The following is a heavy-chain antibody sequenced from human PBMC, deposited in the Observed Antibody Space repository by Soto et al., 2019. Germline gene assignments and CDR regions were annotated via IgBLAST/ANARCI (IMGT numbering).Heavy chain of an antibody. Sequence: QVHLVQSGAEVKKPGASVKVSCKASGYTFTNYAIHWVRQAPGQGLEWMGWVNAGNGKRKFSQKFPGRVTVTRDTSASTVYMELTRLRSEDTAVYYCARDDYDSSGFDYWGQGTLVTVSS. CDR3: ARDDYDSSGFDY. D-gene: IGHD3-22*01. V-gene: IGHV1-3*01. CDR1: GYTFTNYA. J-gene: IGHJ4*02. CDR2: VNAGNGKR.